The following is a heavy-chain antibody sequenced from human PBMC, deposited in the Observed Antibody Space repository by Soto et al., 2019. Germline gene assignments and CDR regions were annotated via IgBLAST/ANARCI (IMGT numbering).Heavy chain of an antibody. Sequence: GGSLRLSCAASGFTFSSYGMHWVRQAPGKGLEWVAVIWYDGSNKYYADSVKGRFTISRDNFKNTLYLQMNSLRAEDTAVYYCARGPRLLNYYYYYMDVWGKGTTVTVSS. D-gene: IGHD2-15*01. CDR1: GFTFSSYG. J-gene: IGHJ6*03. CDR3: ARGPRLLNYYYYYMDV. V-gene: IGHV3-33*01. CDR2: IWYDGSNK.